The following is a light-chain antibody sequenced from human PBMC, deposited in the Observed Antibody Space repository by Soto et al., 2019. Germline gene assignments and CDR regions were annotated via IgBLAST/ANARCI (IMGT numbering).Light chain of an antibody. J-gene: IGKJ3*01. V-gene: IGKV1-13*02. Sequence: AVQLTQSPSSLSASVGDRVTITCRASQGIDSALAWYQQKPGKAPNLLIYDASSLESGVPSSFSGSGSGTDFTLIISGLQAEDFATYYFQQFNADLFTFGPGTKVYS. CDR2: DAS. CDR3: QQFNADLFT. CDR1: QGIDSA.